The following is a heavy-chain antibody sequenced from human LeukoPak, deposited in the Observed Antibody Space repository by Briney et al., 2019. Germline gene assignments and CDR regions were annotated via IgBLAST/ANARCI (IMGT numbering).Heavy chain of an antibody. D-gene: IGHD4-17*01. Sequence: ASVKVSCKASGYTFTNYGINWVRQAPGQGLEWIAWISGYNGDTNYIQKLQGRVTLTADTSTNTAYMELRSLRSDDTAVYYCARDPLADAYTDYDFFDYWGQGTLVTVSS. J-gene: IGHJ4*02. CDR3: ARDPLADAYTDYDFFDY. CDR2: ISGYNGDT. V-gene: IGHV1-18*01. CDR1: GYTFTNYG.